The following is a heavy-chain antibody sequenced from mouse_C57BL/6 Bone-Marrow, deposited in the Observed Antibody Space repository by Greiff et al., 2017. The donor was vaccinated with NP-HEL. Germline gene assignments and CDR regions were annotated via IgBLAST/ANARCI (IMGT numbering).Heavy chain of an antibody. CDR3: ARWRYYYYGSSYVGYFDV. D-gene: IGHD1-1*01. Sequence: VQLQQPGAELVKPGASVKMSCKASGYTFTSYWITWVKQRPGQGLEWIGDIYPGSGSTNYNEKFKSKATLTVDTSSSTAYMQLSSLTSEDSAVYCCARWRYYYYGSSYVGYFDVWGTGTTVTVSS. CDR2: IYPGSGST. V-gene: IGHV1-55*01. CDR1: GYTFTSYW. J-gene: IGHJ1*03.